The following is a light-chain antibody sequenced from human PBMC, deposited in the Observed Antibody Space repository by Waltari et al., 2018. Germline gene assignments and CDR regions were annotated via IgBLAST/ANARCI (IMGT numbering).Light chain of an antibody. J-gene: IGKJ2*01. CDR3: QQCHSYS. CDR1: QSVRTW. V-gene: IGKV1-5*03. Sequence: DIQMTQSPSTLSASVGDRVTITCRASQSVRTWVAWYQQKPGKAPKLLIYRASSLESGVPSRFSGSGSGTEFTLTISSLQPDDFATYYCQQCHSYSFGNGTKVEI. CDR2: RAS.